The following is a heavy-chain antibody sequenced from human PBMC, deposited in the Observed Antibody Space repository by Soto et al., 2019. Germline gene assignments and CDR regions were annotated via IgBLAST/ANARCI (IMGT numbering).Heavy chain of an antibody. CDR2: ISSSSSYI. D-gene: IGHD3-22*01. V-gene: IGHV3-21*01. CDR1: GFTFSSYS. CDR3: ARDVPYYYDSSGSPGYFDY. J-gene: IGHJ4*02. Sequence: GGSLRLSCAASGFTFSSYSMNWVRQAPGKGLEWVSSISSSSSYIYYADSVKGRFTISRDNAKNSLYLQMNSLSAEDTAVYYCARDVPYYYDSSGSPGYFDYWGQGTLVTVSS.